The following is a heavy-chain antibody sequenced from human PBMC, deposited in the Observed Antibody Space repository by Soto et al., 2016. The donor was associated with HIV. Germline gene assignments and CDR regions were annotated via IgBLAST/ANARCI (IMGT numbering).Heavy chain of an antibody. Sequence: EVQLVSLGRLGTAWGSLRLSCAASGFTFSSYDMHWVRQATGKGLEWVSGIGTGGDTYYLGSVKGRFTISRENAKNSWYLQMNSLRAGDTAVYYCARGRGSYDAGGYYFEAFDIWGQGTMVTVSS. CDR1: GFTFSSYD. J-gene: IGHJ3*02. CDR3: ARGRGSYDAGGYYFEAFDI. V-gene: IGHV3-13*04. D-gene: IGHD3-22*01. CDR2: IGTGGDT.